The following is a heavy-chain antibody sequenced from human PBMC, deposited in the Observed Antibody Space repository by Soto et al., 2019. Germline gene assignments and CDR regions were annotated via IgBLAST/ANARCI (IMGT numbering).Heavy chain of an antibody. D-gene: IGHD5-12*01. Sequence: VQLVQSGGEVRKPGASVTVSCRASGYTFTKYGISWVRQAPGQGLEWMGWISADNDNTNNAQNLQGRVTMTTDTSTSTAYMQLRSLRSDDTAVYFCARGTSGYDYGLFDFWGQGTLVTVSS. J-gene: IGHJ4*02. CDR3: ARGTSGYDYGLFDF. V-gene: IGHV1-18*01. CDR1: GYTFTKYG. CDR2: ISADNDNT.